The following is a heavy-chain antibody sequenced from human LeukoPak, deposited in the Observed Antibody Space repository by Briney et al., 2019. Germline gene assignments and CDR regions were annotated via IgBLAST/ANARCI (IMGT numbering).Heavy chain of an antibody. J-gene: IGHJ6*02. D-gene: IGHD2-2*01. CDR1: GGSFSGYY. CDR3: ARQGCSSTSCYPRTKRYYGMDV. Sequence: SETLSLTCAVYGGSFSGYYWSWIRQPPGKGLEWIGSIYYSGSTYYNPSLKSRVTISVDTSKNQFSLKLSSVTAADTAVYYCARQGCSSTSCYPRTKRYYGMDVWGQGTTVTVSS. CDR2: IYYSGST. V-gene: IGHV4-34*01.